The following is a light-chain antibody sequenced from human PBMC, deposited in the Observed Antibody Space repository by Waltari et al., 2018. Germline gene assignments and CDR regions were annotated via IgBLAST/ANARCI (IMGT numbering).Light chain of an antibody. CDR3: TSDAEGNNFYV. Sequence: QSALTQPPSASGSPGQSVTISCTGTSSDVGAYDRVSWYQQHPGKAPKRLIYEVRKRPSGVPGRFSGSRSGNTASLTVSGLQAEDEADYYCTSDAEGNNFYVFGTGTKVTVL. CDR2: EVR. V-gene: IGLV2-8*01. CDR1: SSDVGAYDR. J-gene: IGLJ1*01.